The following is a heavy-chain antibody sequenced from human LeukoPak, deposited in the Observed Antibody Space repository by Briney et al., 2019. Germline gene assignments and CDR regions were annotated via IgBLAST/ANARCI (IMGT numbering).Heavy chain of an antibody. Sequence: PGRSLRLSCAASGFTFSSYGMHWIRQPPGKGLEWIGSIYYSKNTYYNPSLKSRVTISADTSKNQFSLTLGSVSATDTAVYYCVSPRGFSYGYFDYWGQGTLVTVSS. D-gene: IGHD5-18*01. CDR1: GFTFSSYG. CDR2: IYYSKNT. V-gene: IGHV4-39*01. CDR3: VSPRGFSYGYFDY. J-gene: IGHJ4*02.